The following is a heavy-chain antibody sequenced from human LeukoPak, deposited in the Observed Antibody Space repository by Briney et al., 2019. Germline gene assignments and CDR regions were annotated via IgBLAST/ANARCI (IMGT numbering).Heavy chain of an antibody. D-gene: IGHD3-3*01. Sequence: SETLSLTCAVYGGSFSGYYWSWIRQPPGKGLEWIGEINHSGSTNYNPSLKSRVTISVDTSKNQFSLKLSSVTAADTAVYYCARAGFDFWSGYYNWFDPWGQGTLVTVSP. J-gene: IGHJ5*02. CDR1: GGSFSGYY. CDR2: INHSGST. V-gene: IGHV4-34*01. CDR3: ARAGFDFWSGYYNWFDP.